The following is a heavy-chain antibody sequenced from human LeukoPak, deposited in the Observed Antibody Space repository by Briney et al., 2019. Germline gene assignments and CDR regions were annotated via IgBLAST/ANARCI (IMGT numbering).Heavy chain of an antibody. V-gene: IGHV4-39*07. Sequence: SETLSLTCVFSGGSISSTSYYWGWIRQPPGKGLEWIGSIYYSGSTYYSPSLKSRVTISVDTSKNQFSLKLSSATAADTAVYYCARGVVIAPQTFDYWGQGTLVTVSS. CDR3: ARGVVIAPQTFDY. CDR2: IYYSGST. CDR1: GGSISSTSYY. J-gene: IGHJ4*02. D-gene: IGHD2-21*01.